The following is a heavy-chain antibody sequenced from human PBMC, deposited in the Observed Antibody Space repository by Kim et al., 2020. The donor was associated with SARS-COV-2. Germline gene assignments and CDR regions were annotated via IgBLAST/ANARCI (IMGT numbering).Heavy chain of an antibody. D-gene: IGHD6-19*01. Sequence: ASVKVSCKASGYTFTSYGISWVRQAPGQGLEWMGWISAYNGNTNYAQKLQGRVTMTTDTSTSTAYMELRSLRSDDTAVYYCARDVEAVAGAHYYYYGMDVWGQGTTVTVSS. CDR3: ARDVEAVAGAHYYYYGMDV. CDR2: ISAYNGNT. CDR1: GYTFTSYG. J-gene: IGHJ6*02. V-gene: IGHV1-18*01.